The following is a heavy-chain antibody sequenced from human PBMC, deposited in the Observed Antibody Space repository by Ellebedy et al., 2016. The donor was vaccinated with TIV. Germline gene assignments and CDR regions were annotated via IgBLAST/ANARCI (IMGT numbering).Heavy chain of an antibody. CDR1: GFSFSSYW. V-gene: IGHV3-7*01. CDR2: INQDGSRK. J-gene: IGHJ3*02. CDR3: ATDGSYGDYRSPTHAFEI. Sequence: GESLKISCAASGFSFSSYWMSWVRQAQGKGLEWVANINQDGSRKYYVDSVKGRFTISRDNARNSLYLLMNSLSAEDTGVYYCATDGSYGDYRSPTHAFEIWGQGTMVTVSS. D-gene: IGHD4-17*01.